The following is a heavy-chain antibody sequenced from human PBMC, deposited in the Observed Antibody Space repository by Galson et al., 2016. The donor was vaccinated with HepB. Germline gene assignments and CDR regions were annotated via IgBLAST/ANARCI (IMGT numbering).Heavy chain of an antibody. CDR2: ISVSTNYI. V-gene: IGHV3-21*01. Sequence: SLRLSCAASGFIFSGYSMNWVRQAPGKGLEWVSSISVSTNYIYYADSVKGRFTISRDNAKNSLYLQMNSLRAEDTAVYYVAKDSIIVGATQDIDYWGQGTLVTVSS. J-gene: IGHJ4*02. CDR1: GFIFSGYS. D-gene: IGHD1-26*01. CDR3: AKDSIIVGATQDIDY.